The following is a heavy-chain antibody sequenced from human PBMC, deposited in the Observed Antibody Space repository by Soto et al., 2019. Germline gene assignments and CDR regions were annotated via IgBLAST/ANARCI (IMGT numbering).Heavy chain of an antibody. CDR1: GYSFTNHW. CDR3: ARRGGSGTTNSDSFHMDV. D-gene: IGHD1-7*01. J-gene: IGHJ6*02. CDR2: IYPGDSDT. Sequence: GESLKISCKGSGYSFTNHWIGWVRQMPGKGLEWMGIIYPGDSDTKYSPSFQGQVTFSADKSISTAYLQWSSLKASDSAMYYCARRGGSGTTNSDSFHMDVWGQGTTVTVAS. V-gene: IGHV5-51*01.